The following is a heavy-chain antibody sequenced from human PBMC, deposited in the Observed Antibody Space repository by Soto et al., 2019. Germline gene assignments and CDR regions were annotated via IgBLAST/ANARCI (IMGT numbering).Heavy chain of an antibody. CDR1: GGTFSSYA. CDR2: IIPIFGTA. D-gene: IGHD6-6*01. CDR3: ARPRYPEYSSSSRDWYFDL. V-gene: IGHV1-69*12. Sequence: QVQLVQSGAEVKKPGSSVKVSCKASGGTFSSYAISWVRQAPGQGLEWMGGIIPIFGTANYAQKFQGRVTITADESTSTAYMELSSLRSEDTAVYYCARPRYPEYSSSSRDWYFDLWGRGTLVTVSS. J-gene: IGHJ2*01.